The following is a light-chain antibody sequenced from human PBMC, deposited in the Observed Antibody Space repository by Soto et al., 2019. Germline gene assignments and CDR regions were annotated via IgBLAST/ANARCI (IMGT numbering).Light chain of an antibody. V-gene: IGKV3-15*01. CDR2: EAS. J-gene: IGKJ2*01. CDR3: QQYNNWPKYT. CDR1: QSITSN. Sequence: EVVMTQSPATLSVSPGERATLSCRASQSITSNLAWYQQRPGQTPRLLIYEASTRATGIPARFSGSGSGTDFTLTITSLQSEDFAVYLCQQYNNWPKYTFGQGTKVDIK.